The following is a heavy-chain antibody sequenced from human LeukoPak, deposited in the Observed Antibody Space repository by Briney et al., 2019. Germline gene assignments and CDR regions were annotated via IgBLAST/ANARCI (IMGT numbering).Heavy chain of an antibody. D-gene: IGHD3-10*01. CDR2: IYYSGST. CDR3: ASSMVRGVIRFDY. J-gene: IGHJ4*02. CDR1: GGSISSYY. V-gene: IGHV4-59*08. Sequence: SETLSLTCTVSGGSISSYYWSWIQQPPGKGLEWIGYIYYSGSTNYNPSLKSRVTISVDTSKNQFSLKLSSVTAADTAVYYCASSMVRGVIRFDYWGQGTLVTVSS.